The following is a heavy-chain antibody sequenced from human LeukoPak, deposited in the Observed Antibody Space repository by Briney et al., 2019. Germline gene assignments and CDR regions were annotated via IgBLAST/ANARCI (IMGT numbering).Heavy chain of an antibody. CDR1: GGTFISYA. D-gene: IGHD6-13*01. J-gene: IGHJ6*04. Sequence: SVKVSCKASGGTFISYAISWVRQAPGQGLEWMGGIIPLFGTANYAQKFQGRVTITADESTSTAYMELSSLRSEDTAVYYCARGQHSSSWGMVGLYYYYGMDVWGKGTTVTVSS. CDR3: ARGQHSSSWGMVGLYYYYGMDV. CDR2: IIPLFGTA. V-gene: IGHV1-69*13.